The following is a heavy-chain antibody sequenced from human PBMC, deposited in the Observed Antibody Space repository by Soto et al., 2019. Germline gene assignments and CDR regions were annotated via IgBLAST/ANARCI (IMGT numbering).Heavy chain of an antibody. Sequence: GGSLRLSCTASGFNFSDYVVHWVRQAPGRGLEWMAFISFDGSNEYYADFVKGRFTISRDSSKNMIYLQLNSLRADDAAVYFCAREGYYDSRGYPYGIDVWGQGTTVTVSS. CDR1: GFNFSDYV. CDR2: ISFDGSNE. J-gene: IGHJ6*02. CDR3: AREGYYDSRGYPYGIDV. V-gene: IGHV3-30-3*01. D-gene: IGHD3-22*01.